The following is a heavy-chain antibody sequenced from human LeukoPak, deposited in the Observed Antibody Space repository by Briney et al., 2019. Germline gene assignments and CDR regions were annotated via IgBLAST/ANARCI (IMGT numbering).Heavy chain of an antibody. V-gene: IGHV3-30*18. CDR3: AKAVEYGSGSYVDY. J-gene: IGHJ4*02. CDR2: ISYDGSNK. D-gene: IGHD3-10*01. CDR1: GFTFSSYG. Sequence: GGSLRLSCAASGFTFSSYGMHWVRQAPGKGLEWVAVISYDGSNKYYADSVKGRFTISRDNSKNTLYLQMNSLRAEDTAVYYCAKAVEYGSGSYVDYWGQRTLVTVSS.